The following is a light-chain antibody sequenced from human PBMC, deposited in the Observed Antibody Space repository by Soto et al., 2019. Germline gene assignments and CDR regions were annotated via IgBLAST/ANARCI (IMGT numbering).Light chain of an antibody. V-gene: IGKV2-28*01. CDR1: QSLLHGNGNNY. CDR3: MQTLQDPLT. CDR2: LVS. Sequence: EIVLTQSPLSLPVTPGEPASMSCRSSQSLLHGNGNNYLEWYVQKPGQSPQLLIYLVSIRASGVPDRFSGSGSGTDFTLKISRVEAEDVGVYYCMQTLQDPLTFGGGTKVEIK. J-gene: IGKJ4*01.